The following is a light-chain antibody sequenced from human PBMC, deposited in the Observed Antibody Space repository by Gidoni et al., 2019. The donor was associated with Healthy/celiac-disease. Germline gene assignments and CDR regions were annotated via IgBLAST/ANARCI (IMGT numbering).Light chain of an antibody. Sequence: DIQMTQSPSTLSASVGDRVTITCRANQSISSWLAWYQQKPGKAPKLLIYKASSLESGVPSRFSGSGSGTEFTLTISSLQPDDFATYYCQQYNSPITFGQGTRLEIK. V-gene: IGKV1-5*03. CDR2: KAS. CDR1: QSISSW. J-gene: IGKJ5*01. CDR3: QQYNSPIT.